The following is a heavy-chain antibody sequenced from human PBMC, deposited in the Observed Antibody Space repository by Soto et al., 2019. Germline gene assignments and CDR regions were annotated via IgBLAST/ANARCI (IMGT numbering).Heavy chain of an antibody. Sequence: GSLRLSCAASGFTFIGSAMHWVRQASGKGLEWVGRIRSKANSYATAYAASVKGRFTISRDDSKNTAYLQMNSLKTEDTAVYYCTASHKSGDSGAHTPYYYYYYMDVWGKGTTVTVSS. CDR3: TASHKSGDSGAHTPYYYYYYMDV. CDR1: GFTFIGSA. D-gene: IGHD3-10*01. CDR2: IRSKANSYAT. J-gene: IGHJ6*03. V-gene: IGHV3-73*01.